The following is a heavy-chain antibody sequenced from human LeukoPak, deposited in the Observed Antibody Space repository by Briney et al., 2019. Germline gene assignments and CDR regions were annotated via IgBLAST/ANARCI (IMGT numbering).Heavy chain of an antibody. CDR1: GYTFTSYD. Sequence: RASVKASCKASGYTFTSYDINWVRQATGQGLEWMGWINPNSGGTNYAQKFQGRVTMTRDTSISTAYMELSRLRSDDTAVYYCARDYRYSSGYDYWGQGTLVTVSS. CDR2: INPNSGGT. CDR3: ARDYRYSSGYDY. D-gene: IGHD6-19*01. J-gene: IGHJ4*02. V-gene: IGHV1-2*02.